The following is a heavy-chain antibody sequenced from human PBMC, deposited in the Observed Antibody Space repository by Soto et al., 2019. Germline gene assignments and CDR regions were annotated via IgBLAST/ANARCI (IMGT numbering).Heavy chain of an antibody. CDR2: ISSSGSTI. Sequence: QVQLVESGGGLVKPGVSMRLSCAASGFTFSDYYMSWIRQAPGKGLEWVSYISSSGSTIYYADSVKGRFTSSRDNAKNSLYLKLNSRRAEDTAVYYCARGRTDYYGSEPGMDVWGKGTTVTVSS. D-gene: IGHD3-10*01. CDR1: GFTFSDYY. V-gene: IGHV3-11*01. J-gene: IGHJ6*03. CDR3: ARGRTDYYGSEPGMDV.